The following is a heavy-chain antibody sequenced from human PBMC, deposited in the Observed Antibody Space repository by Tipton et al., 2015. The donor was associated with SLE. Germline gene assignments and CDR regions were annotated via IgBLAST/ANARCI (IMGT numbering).Heavy chain of an antibody. CDR3: ARGYSGTYYGLDY. CDR2: IYYSGST. D-gene: IGHD1-26*01. CDR1: GGSISNYY. V-gene: IGHV4-59*07. J-gene: IGHJ4*02. Sequence: TLSLTCTVSGGSISNYYWNWIRQPPGKGLEWIGYIYYSGSTNYNPSLKSRVTISVDTSKNQFSLKLSSVTAADTAVYYCARGYSGTYYGLDYWGQGALVTVSS.